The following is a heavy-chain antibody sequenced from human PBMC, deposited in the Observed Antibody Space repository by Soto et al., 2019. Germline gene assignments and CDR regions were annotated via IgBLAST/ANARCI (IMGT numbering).Heavy chain of an antibody. V-gene: IGHV3-30-3*01. CDR2: ISYDGSNK. J-gene: IGHJ4*02. CDR1: GVTFSSYA. Sequence: PGGTLRLSCSASGVTFSSYAMHWVRQAPGKGLEWVAVISYDGSNKYYADSVKGRFTISRDDAKNSVYLQMSSLRPEDMAVYKCVREGHYYFDYWGQGALVTVPS. CDR3: VREGHYYFDY.